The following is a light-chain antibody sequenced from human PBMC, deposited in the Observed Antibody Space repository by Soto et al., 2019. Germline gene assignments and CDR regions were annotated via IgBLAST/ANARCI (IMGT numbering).Light chain of an antibody. CDR2: GAS. J-gene: IGKJ1*01. CDR3: QQYASSRT. CDR1: QSVTNNY. Sequence: EIVLAQSPGTLSLSPVDRATLXCRASQSVTNNYLAWFQQKPGQAPRLLMYGASSRATGIPDRFSGSGSGTDFTLTITRLEPEDFAVYYCQQYASSRTFGQGTKVDIK. V-gene: IGKV3-20*01.